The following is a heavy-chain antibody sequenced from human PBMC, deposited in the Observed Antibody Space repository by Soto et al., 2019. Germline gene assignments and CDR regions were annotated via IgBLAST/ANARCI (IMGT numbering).Heavy chain of an antibody. J-gene: IGHJ5*02. Sequence: PSETLSLTCTVSGGSISSYYWSWIRQPPGKGLEWIGYIYYSGSTNYNPSLKSRVTISVDTSKNQFSLKLSSVTAADTAVYYCASSAVYCTNCVCFPKQQKTRFDPWGQGSLVIVSS. V-gene: IGHV4-59*08. CDR1: GGSISSYY. D-gene: IGHD2-8*01. CDR2: IYYSGST. CDR3: ASSAVYCTNCVCFPKQQKTRFDP.